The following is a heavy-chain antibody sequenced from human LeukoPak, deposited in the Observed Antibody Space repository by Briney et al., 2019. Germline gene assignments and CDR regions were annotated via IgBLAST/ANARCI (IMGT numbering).Heavy chain of an antibody. D-gene: IGHD4-17*01. CDR1: GYTFIHNF. CDR3: AISDFADSDVYFDS. Sequence: ASVKVSCKASGYTFIHNFMHWVRQAPGQGLEWMGWINPSSGDTNYAQRFQGRVTMTRDTSIGTAYMELKSLISDDTAVFYCAISDFADSDVYFDSWGQGTLVIVSS. J-gene: IGHJ4*02. V-gene: IGHV1-2*02. CDR2: INPSSGDT.